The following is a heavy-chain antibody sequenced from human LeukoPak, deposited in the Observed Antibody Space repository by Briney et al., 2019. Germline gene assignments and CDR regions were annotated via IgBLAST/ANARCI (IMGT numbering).Heavy chain of an antibody. J-gene: IGHJ4*02. CDR2: IYYSGST. V-gene: IGHV4-39*01. Sequence: SSETLSLTCTVSGGSVSSSIYYWGWIRQPPGKGLEWIGSIYYSGSTSYNPSLKSRVTISVDTSKNQFSLKLTSVTAADTAAYYCASRNDILTGYVFDFWGQGALVTVSS. CDR1: GGSVSSSIYY. CDR3: ASRNDILTGYVFDF. D-gene: IGHD3-9*01.